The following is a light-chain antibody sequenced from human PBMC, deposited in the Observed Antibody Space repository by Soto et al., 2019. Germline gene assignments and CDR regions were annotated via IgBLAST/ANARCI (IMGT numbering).Light chain of an antibody. CDR3: QQSYSTLIT. CDR1: QSISNH. J-gene: IGKJ5*01. V-gene: IGKV1-39*01. CDR2: AAS. Sequence: DIQMTQSPSSLSASLEDRVIITCRASQSISNHLNWYQQKPGKAPKLLIFAASSLQSGVPSRFSGSRSGPDFTLTISSLQPEDFATYYCQQSYSTLITFGQGTRLEIK.